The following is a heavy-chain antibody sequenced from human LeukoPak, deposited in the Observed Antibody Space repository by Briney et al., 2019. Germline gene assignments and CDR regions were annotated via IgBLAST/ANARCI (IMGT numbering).Heavy chain of an antibody. J-gene: IGHJ6*02. CDR1: GYTFTGYY. V-gene: IGHV1-2*02. D-gene: IGHD3-10*01. Sequence: ASVKVSCKASGYTFTGYYMHWVRQAPGQGLEWMGWINPNSGGTNYAQKFQGRVTMTRDTSISTAYMELSRLRSDDTAVYYCAGVEFDSYYYYGMDVWGQGTTVTVSS. CDR2: INPNSGGT. CDR3: AGVEFDSYYYYGMDV.